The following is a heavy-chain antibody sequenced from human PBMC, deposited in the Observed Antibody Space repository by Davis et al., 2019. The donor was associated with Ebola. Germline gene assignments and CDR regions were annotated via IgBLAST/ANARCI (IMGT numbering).Heavy chain of an antibody. CDR1: GGSISSYY. V-gene: IGHV4-59*12. Sequence: SETLSLTCTVSGGSISSYYWSWIRQPPGKGLEWIGYIYYSGSTNYNPSLKSRVTISVDTSKNQFSLKLSSVTAADTAVYYCARGPDWFDPWGQGTLVTVSS. J-gene: IGHJ5*02. CDR2: IYYSGST. CDR3: ARGPDWFDP.